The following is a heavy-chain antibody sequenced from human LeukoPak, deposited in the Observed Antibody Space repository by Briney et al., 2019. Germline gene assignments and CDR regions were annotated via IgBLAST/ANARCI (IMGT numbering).Heavy chain of an antibody. J-gene: IGHJ4*02. D-gene: IGHD3-22*01. V-gene: IGHV3-23*01. CDR2: ISGSGGST. CDR3: AKVKYGGSSGRYYFDY. Sequence: PGGSLRLSCAASGFTFSSYAMSWVRQAPGKGLEWASAISGSGGSTYYADSVKGRFTISRDNSKNTLYLQMNSLRAEDTAVYYCAKVKYGGSSGRYYFDYWGQGTLVTVSS. CDR1: GFTFSSYA.